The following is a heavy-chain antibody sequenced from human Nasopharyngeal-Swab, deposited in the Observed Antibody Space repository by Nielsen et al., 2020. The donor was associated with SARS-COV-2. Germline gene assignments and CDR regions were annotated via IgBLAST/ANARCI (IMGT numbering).Heavy chain of an antibody. CDR3: AKEAYGGNSGESAFDI. D-gene: IGHD4-23*01. CDR2: ISYDGSNK. Sequence: GESLKISCAASGFTFSSYGMHWVRQAPGKGLEWVAVISYDGSNKYYADSGKGRFTISRDNSKNTLYLQMNSLRAEDTAVYYCAKEAYGGNSGESAFDIWGQGTMVTVSS. CDR1: GFTFSSYG. V-gene: IGHV3-30*18. J-gene: IGHJ3*02.